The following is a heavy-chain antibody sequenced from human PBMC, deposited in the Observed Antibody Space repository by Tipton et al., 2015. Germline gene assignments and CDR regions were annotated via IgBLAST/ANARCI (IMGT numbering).Heavy chain of an antibody. J-gene: IGHJ6*02. Sequence: TLSLTCSVFGGSITTINWCTWVRQPPGKGLEWIGEVYHTGTTNYTPSLKSRVTISVDTSKNQFSLKLSSVTAADTAVYFCARDLEHGMDVWGQGTTVIVSS. D-gene: IGHD5-24*01. CDR2: VYHTGTT. CDR1: GGSITTINW. CDR3: ARDLEHGMDV. V-gene: IGHV4-4*01.